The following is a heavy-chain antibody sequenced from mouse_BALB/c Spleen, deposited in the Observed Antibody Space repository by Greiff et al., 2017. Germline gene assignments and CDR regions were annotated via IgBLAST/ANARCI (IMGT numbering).Heavy chain of an antibody. CDR1: GFTFSDYY. D-gene: IGHD1-2*01. CDR2: ISDGGSYT. CDR3: ARALHYYGSWFAY. J-gene: IGHJ3*01. V-gene: IGHV5-4*02. Sequence: EVKVEESGGGLVKPGGSLKLSCAASGFTFSDYYMYWVRQTPEKRLEWVATISDGGSYTYYPDSVKGRFTISRDNAKNNLYLQMSSLKSEDTAMYYCARALHYYGSWFAYWGQGTLVTVSA.